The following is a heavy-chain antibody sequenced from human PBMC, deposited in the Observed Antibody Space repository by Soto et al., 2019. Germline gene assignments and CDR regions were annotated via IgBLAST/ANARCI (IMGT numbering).Heavy chain of an antibody. CDR3: ALDNIPGAPNYFDY. CDR2: MSPRGAEK. J-gene: IGHJ4*02. CDR1: GFSFSTNV. V-gene: IGHV3-30-3*01. D-gene: IGHD1-20*01. Sequence: QVQLVESGGDVVQPGTSLRLSCAASGFSFSTNVLHWVRQAPGKGLGWVAVMSPRGAEKYYTDSVKGRFTISRDNSKNTLYLQMNSLTTNDTSVYYFALDNIPGAPNYFDYWGQGTLVTVSS.